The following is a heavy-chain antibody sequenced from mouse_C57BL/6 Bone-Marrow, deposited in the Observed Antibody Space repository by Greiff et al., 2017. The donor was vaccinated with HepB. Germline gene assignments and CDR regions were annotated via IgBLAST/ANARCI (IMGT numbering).Heavy chain of an antibody. J-gene: IGHJ4*01. Sequence: VQLQQSGAELVRPGASVKLSCTASGFNIKDDYMHWVKQRPEQGLEWIGWIDPENGDTEYASKFQGKAPITADTSSNTAYLQLSSLTSEDTAVYYCTTDGSRWGGYWDQGTSVTVSS. V-gene: IGHV14-4*01. D-gene: IGHD1-1*01. CDR3: TTDGSRWGGY. CDR2: IDPENGDT. CDR1: GFNIKDDY.